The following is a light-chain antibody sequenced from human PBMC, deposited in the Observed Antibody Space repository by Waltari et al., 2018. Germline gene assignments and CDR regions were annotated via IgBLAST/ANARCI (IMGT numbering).Light chain of an antibody. CDR3: QQSYGTPST. J-gene: IGKJ2*02. CDR2: AAT. CDR1: QNINTF. Sequence: IQMTPSPSSLSSAITYRVTITCRSSQNINTFLNWYQQKPGRAPKLLIYAATSLQSGVPSRFSGSGSGTDFTLTITSLQPEDFATYYCQQSYGTPSTFGQGTKLEI. V-gene: IGKV1-39*01.